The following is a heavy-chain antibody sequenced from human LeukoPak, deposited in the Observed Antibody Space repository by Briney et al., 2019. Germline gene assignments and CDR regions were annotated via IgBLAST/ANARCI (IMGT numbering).Heavy chain of an antibody. V-gene: IGHV3-66*01. CDR2: IYSGGTI. J-gene: IGHJ4*02. CDR3: AREVPGKGSFDY. Sequence: GGSLRLSCAASGFTVSSNYMSWVRQAPGKGLEWVSVIYSGGTIYYADSVKGRFTISRDNSKNTLYLQMNSLRAEDTAVYYCAREVPGKGSFDYWGQGTLVTVSS. D-gene: IGHD6-19*01. CDR1: GFTVSSNY.